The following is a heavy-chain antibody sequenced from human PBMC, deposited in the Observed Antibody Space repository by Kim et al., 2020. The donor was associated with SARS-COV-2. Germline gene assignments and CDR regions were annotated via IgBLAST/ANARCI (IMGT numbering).Heavy chain of an antibody. J-gene: IGHJ5*02. CDR1: GYPFDSYS. Sequence: ASVKVSCKTSGYPFDSYSIGWIRQAPGQGLEWMGWISTYNGNTDFAQKFRGRLTMTKDTPATTVYMELGSLRSDDTAVYYCARYHNQGNWFDPWGQGTSVTVTS. V-gene: IGHV1-18*01. CDR2: ISTYNGNT. D-gene: IGHD3-10*01. CDR3: ARYHNQGNWFDP.